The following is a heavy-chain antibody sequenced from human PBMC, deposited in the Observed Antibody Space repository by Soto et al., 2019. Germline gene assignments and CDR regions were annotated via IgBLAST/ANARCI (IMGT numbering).Heavy chain of an antibody. CDR3: GAGQNFSDY. CDR2: ISYDGSDK. CDR1: GFTFSSYG. Sequence: PGGSLRLSCAASGFTFSSYGMHWVRQAPGKGLEWVALISYDGSDKYYADSVKGRFTISRDNSKNTLYLQMNSLRVEDTAVYYCGAGQNFSDYWGQGTLVTVSS. V-gene: IGHV3-30*03. J-gene: IGHJ4*02. D-gene: IGHD6-13*01.